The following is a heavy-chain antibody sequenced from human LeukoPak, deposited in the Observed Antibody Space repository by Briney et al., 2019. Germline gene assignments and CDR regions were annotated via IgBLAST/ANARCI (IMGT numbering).Heavy chain of an antibody. V-gene: IGHV1-18*01. D-gene: IGHD3-10*01. J-gene: IGHJ4*02. Sequence: ASVKVSCQASGYTFTSYSISWVRQAPGQGLEWMGWISAYNGNTNYAQKLQGRVTMTTDTSTSTAYMELRSLRSDDTAIYYCARWFGELRTPDYWGQGTLVTVSS. CDR1: GYTFTSYS. CDR3: ARWFGELRTPDY. CDR2: ISAYNGNT.